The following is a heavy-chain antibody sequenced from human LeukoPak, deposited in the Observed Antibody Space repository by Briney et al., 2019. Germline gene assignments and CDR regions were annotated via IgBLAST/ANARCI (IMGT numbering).Heavy chain of an antibody. J-gene: IGHJ4*02. Sequence: PGRSVRLSCAASGFTFSSYAMHWVRQAPGKGLEWVAVISYDGSNKYYADSVKGRFTISRDNSKNTLYLQMNSLRAEDTAVYYCARDPWKGVSSGDLFDYWGQGTLVTVSS. CDR2: ISYDGSNK. CDR3: ARDPWKGVSSGDLFDY. CDR1: GFTFSSYA. V-gene: IGHV3-30*04. D-gene: IGHD3-22*01.